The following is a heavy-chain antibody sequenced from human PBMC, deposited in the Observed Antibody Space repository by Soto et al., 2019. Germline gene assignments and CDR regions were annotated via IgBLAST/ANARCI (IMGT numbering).Heavy chain of an antibody. J-gene: IGHJ4*02. CDR2: IMPIIGTA. Sequence: QVQLVQSGAEVKKPGSSVKVSCKASGGTFSSHVFNWVRQAPGQGLEWMGGIMPIIGTANYAQKFQGRVTITADESTSTAYMELSSLGYEDTAVYYCARDLEFRDGNISHLDYWGQGTLVTVSS. D-gene: IGHD3-10*01. CDR3: ARDLEFRDGNISHLDY. V-gene: IGHV1-69*01. CDR1: GGTFSSHV.